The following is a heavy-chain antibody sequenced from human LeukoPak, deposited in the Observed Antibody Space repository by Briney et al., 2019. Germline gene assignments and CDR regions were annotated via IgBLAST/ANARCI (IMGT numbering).Heavy chain of an antibody. J-gene: IGHJ4*02. D-gene: IGHD2-8*01. Sequence: GASVKVSCKASGGTFSSYAINWVRQAPGQGLEWMGGIIPIFGTANYAQKFQGRVSITADDSTSTAYMELSSLRSEDTAVYYCARGTVWSTFFDYWGQGTLVTVSS. V-gene: IGHV1-69*13. CDR2: IIPIFGTA. CDR1: GGTFSSYA. CDR3: ARGTVWSTFFDY.